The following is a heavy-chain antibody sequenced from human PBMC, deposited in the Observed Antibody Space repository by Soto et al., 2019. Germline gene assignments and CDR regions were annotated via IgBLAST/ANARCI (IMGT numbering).Heavy chain of an antibody. CDR1: GGTFSSYA. D-gene: IGHD5-12*01. V-gene: IGHV1-69*06. CDR3: VRGKWLPPAEYFQH. J-gene: IGHJ1*01. CDR2: IIPIFGTA. Sequence: GASVKVSCKASGGTFSSYAISWVRQAPGQGLEWMGGIIPIFGTANYAQKFQGRVTITADKSTSTAYMELSSLRSEDTAVYYCVRGKWLPPAEYFQHWGQGTLVTVSS.